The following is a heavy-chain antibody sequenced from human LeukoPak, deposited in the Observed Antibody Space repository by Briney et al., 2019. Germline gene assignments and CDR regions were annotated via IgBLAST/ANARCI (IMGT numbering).Heavy chain of an antibody. V-gene: IGHV1-2*06. CDR1: VYTFTGYY. Sequence: ASVKVSCKASVYTFTGYYMHWVRQAPGQGLEWMGRINPNSGGTNYAQKFQGRVTMTRDTSISTAYMELSRLRSDDTAVYYCARDGIAAAGTRNWFDPWGQGTLVTVSS. J-gene: IGHJ5*02. CDR2: INPNSGGT. CDR3: ARDGIAAAGTRNWFDP. D-gene: IGHD6-13*01.